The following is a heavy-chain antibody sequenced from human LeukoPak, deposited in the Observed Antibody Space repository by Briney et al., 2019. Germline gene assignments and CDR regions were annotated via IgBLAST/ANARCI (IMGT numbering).Heavy chain of an antibody. V-gene: IGHV3-23*01. Sequence: RGSLRLSRAASGFTFSSFAMSWVPQDPGKRLEWVSDSSSSGDCTYYADSVKGRFTISRDNSKNMLYLQMSSLRAEDTAVYYCAKVDDILTGHFDYWGQGTLVTVSS. D-gene: IGHD3-9*01. CDR2: SSSSGDCT. CDR1: GFTFSSFA. J-gene: IGHJ4*02. CDR3: AKVDDILTGHFDY.